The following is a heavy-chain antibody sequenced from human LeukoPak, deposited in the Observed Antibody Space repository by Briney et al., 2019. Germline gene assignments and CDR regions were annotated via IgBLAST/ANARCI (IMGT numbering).Heavy chain of an antibody. D-gene: IGHD3-22*01. Sequence: PGGSLRLSCAASGFTFSSYSMNWVRQAPGKGLEWVSSISSSSSYIYYADSVKGRFTISRDNAKNSLYLQMNSLGAEDTAVYYCARAASPDYYDSSGNDAFDIWGQGTMVTVSS. CDR2: ISSSSSYI. J-gene: IGHJ3*02. V-gene: IGHV3-21*01. CDR3: ARAASPDYYDSSGNDAFDI. CDR1: GFTFSSYS.